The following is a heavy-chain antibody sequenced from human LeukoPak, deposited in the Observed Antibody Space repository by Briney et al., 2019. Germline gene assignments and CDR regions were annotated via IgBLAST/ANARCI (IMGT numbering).Heavy chain of an antibody. Sequence: ASVKVSCKASGYTFTSYYMHWVRQAPGQGLAWMGIINPSGGSTTYAQKFQGRVTITADESTSTAYMELSSLRSEDTAVYYCARPDGGGYYDSSAYGLDYWGQGTLVTVSS. V-gene: IGHV1-46*01. D-gene: IGHD3-22*01. CDR2: INPSGGST. CDR1: GYTFTSYY. J-gene: IGHJ4*02. CDR3: ARPDGGGYYDSSAYGLDY.